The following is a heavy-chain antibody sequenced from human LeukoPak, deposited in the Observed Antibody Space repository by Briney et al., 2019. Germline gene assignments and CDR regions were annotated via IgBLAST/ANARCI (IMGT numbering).Heavy chain of an antibody. V-gene: IGHV5-51*01. J-gene: IGHJ4*02. CDR1: GYHFTSYW. Sequence: GESLKISCKGSGYHFTSYWIAWVRQMPGRGLEWMGIIYPGDSDTRYSPSLQGQVIISADKSISTAYLQWSSLKASATAIYYCATYSDTFYFDWWGQGTLVTVSS. CDR3: ATYSDTFYFDW. D-gene: IGHD3-16*01. CDR2: IYPGDSDT.